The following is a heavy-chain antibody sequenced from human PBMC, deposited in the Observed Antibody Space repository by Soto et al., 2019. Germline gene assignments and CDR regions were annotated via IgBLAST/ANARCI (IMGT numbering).Heavy chain of an antibody. CDR1: GFTFSTFA. CDR2: ISGSGIST. Sequence: EVQLLESGGGLVQPGGSLRLSCAASGFTFSTFAMNWVCQAPGKGLEWVSGISGSGISTYYADSVKGRFTISRDNSKNTVSLQMNSLRAEDTAVYYCAKDALGGRFYFDYWGQGTLVTVSA. J-gene: IGHJ4*02. CDR3: AKDALGGRFYFDY. V-gene: IGHV3-23*01. D-gene: IGHD3-16*01.